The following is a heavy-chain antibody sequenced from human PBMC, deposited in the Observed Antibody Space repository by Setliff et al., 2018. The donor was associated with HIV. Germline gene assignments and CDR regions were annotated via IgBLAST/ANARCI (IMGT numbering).Heavy chain of an antibody. Sequence: PGESQKISSKASGYSFTSYWNGWVRQMPGKGLDWMGIIYPGDSDTRYSQYFQGQVTIAADKSISTAYLQWSSLKASDTAMYYCARRMWQQDSKFMYYFDYWGQGTLVTVSS. CDR1: GYSFTSYW. CDR3: ARRMWQQDSKFMYYFDY. D-gene: IGHD6-13*01. CDR2: IYPGDSDT. J-gene: IGHJ4*02. V-gene: IGHV5-51*01.